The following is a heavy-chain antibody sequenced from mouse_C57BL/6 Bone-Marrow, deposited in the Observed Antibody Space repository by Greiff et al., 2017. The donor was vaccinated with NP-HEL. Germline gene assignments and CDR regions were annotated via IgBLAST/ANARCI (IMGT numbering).Heavy chain of an antibody. CDR2: IYPRSGNT. CDR1: GYTFTSYG. D-gene: IGHD5-5*01. CDR3: ARSGNYLAWFAY. V-gene: IGHV1-81*01. Sequence: VQLQQSGAELARPGASVKLSCKASGYTFTSYGISWVKQRTGQGLEWIGEIYPRSGNTYYNEKFKGKATLTADKSSSTAYMELRSLTSEDSAVYFCARSGNYLAWFAYWGQGTLVTVSA. J-gene: IGHJ3*01.